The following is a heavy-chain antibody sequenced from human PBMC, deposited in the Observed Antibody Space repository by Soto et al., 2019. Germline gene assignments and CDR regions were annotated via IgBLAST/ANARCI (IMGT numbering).Heavy chain of an antibody. J-gene: IGHJ4*02. CDR2: INDSGRT. D-gene: IGHD3-22*01. V-gene: IGHV4-61*01. CDR3: ARHSSGYYNFDY. CDR1: GGSVTSDSYC. Sequence: PSETLSLTWRVSGGSVTSDSYCWNWIRQPPGKGLEWIGYINDSGRTNYNTSLRTRVNILVDKSKNQFSLRLNSVTAADTAVYYCARHSSGYYNFDYWGQGTLVTVSS.